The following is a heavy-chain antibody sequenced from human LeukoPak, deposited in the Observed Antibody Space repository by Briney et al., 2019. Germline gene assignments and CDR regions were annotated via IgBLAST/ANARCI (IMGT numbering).Heavy chain of an antibody. Sequence: SETLSLTCTVSGGSISSSSYYWGWIRQPPGKGLEWIRSIYYSGSTYYNPSLKSRVTISVDTSKNQLSLKLSSVTAADTAVYYCARQAEDDYVWGSYRPMYYFDYWGPGTLVTVSS. CDR2: IYYSGST. V-gene: IGHV4-39*01. CDR3: ARQAEDDYVWGSYRPMYYFDY. J-gene: IGHJ4*02. D-gene: IGHD3-16*02. CDR1: GGSISSSSYY.